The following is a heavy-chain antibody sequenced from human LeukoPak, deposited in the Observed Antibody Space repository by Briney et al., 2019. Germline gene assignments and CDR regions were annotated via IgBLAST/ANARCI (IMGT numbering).Heavy chain of an antibody. CDR3: ARGWGSLDWFDL. CDR1: GGSINNYY. J-gene: IGHJ5*02. CDR2: IYYRGST. Sequence: SETLSLTCTVSGGSINNYYWSWIRQPPGKGLEWIGFIYYRGSTNYNPSLKSRVTISVDTSKNHFSLELSSVTAADTAVYYCARGWGSLDWFDLWGQGTLVTVSS. D-gene: IGHD1-1*01. V-gene: IGHV4-59*01.